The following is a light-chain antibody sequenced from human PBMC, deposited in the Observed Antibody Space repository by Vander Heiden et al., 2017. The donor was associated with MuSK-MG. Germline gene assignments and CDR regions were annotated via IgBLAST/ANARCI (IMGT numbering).Light chain of an antibody. J-gene: IGKJ1*01. CDR1: QGISNS. CDR3: QQEDSPPRT. V-gene: IGKV1-NL1*01. Sequence: DIQMTQSPSSLSASVGGRVTITCRASQGISNSLAWYQQKPGKAPKLLLSGASSLESGVPSRFSGSGSGTDYTLTISSLQPEDFATYYCQQEDSPPRTFGQGTKVEIK. CDR2: GAS.